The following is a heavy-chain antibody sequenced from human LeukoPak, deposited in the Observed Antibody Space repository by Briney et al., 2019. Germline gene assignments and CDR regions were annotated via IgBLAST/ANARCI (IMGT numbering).Heavy chain of an antibody. V-gene: IGHV1-2*02. CDR1: GYTFTGYY. CDR3: ARERDDCSSTSCYLDY. J-gene: IGHJ4*02. D-gene: IGHD2-2*01. Sequence: ASVKVSCKASGYTFTGYYMHWVRQAPGQGLEWMGWINPNSGGTNYAQKFQGRVTMTRDTSISTAYMELSRLRSDDTAVYYCARERDDCSSTSCYLDYWGQGTLVTVSS. CDR2: INPNSGGT.